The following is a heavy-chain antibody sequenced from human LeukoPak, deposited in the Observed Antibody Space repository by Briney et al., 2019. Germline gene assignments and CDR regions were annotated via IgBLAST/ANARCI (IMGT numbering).Heavy chain of an antibody. Sequence: GGSLRLSCAASGFTFSSYEMNWVRQAPGKGLEWVSYISSSGSTIYYADSVKGRFTISRDNAKNSLYLQMNSLRAEDTAVYYCARGFGELLQGGTSFDYWGQGTLVTVSS. CDR1: GFTFSSYE. V-gene: IGHV3-48*03. CDR3: ARGFGELLQGGTSFDY. J-gene: IGHJ4*02. D-gene: IGHD3-10*01. CDR2: ISSSGSTI.